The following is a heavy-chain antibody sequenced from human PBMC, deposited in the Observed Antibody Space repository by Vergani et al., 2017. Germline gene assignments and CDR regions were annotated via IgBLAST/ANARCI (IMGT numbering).Heavy chain of an antibody. CDR1: GFTFSDYY. Sequence: QVQLVESGGGLVKPGGSLRLSCAASGFTFSDYYMSWIRQAPGKGLEWVSYISSSSSYTNYADSVKGRFTISRDNAKNSLYLQMNSLRAEDTAVYYCARDIGDYYDSSGYYYHDDWGQGTLVTVSS. CDR3: ARDIGDYYDSSGYYYHDD. J-gene: IGHJ4*02. D-gene: IGHD3-22*01. CDR2: ISSSSSYT. V-gene: IGHV3-11*05.